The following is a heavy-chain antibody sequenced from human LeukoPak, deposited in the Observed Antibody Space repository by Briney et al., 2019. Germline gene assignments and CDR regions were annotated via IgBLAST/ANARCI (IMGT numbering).Heavy chain of an antibody. V-gene: IGHV1-2*02. CDR2: INPNSGGT. J-gene: IGHJ3*02. Sequence: ASVKVSCKASGYTFTGYYMHWVRQGPGQGLEWMGWINPNSGGTNYAQKFQGRVTMTAETSTDTAYMELRSLTSDDTAVYFCARDRPPSAFDIWGQGTMVTVSS. CDR1: GYTFTGYY. CDR3: ARDRPPSAFDI.